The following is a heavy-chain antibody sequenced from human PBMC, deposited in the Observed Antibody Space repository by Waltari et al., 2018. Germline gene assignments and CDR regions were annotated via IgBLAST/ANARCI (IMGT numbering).Heavy chain of an antibody. Sequence: QVQLVQSGAEVKKPGSSVKVSCNASGGTFSSYAISWVRQAPGQGLEWMGGIIPIFGTANYAQKFQGRVTITADESTRTAYMELSSLRSEDTAVYYCARGAAAGSIDWFDPWGQGTLVTVSS. J-gene: IGHJ5*02. CDR2: IIPIFGTA. CDR1: GGTFSSYA. V-gene: IGHV1-69*12. D-gene: IGHD6-13*01. CDR3: ARGAAAGSIDWFDP.